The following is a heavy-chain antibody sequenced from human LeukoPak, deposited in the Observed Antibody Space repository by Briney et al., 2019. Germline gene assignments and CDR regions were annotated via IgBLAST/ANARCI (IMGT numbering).Heavy chain of an antibody. V-gene: IGHV1-69*04. D-gene: IGHD3-10*01. CDR3: ARIGSGSYYFALDY. CDR1: GGTFSSYA. J-gene: IGHJ4*02. Sequence: ASVKVSCKASGGTFSSYAISWVRQAPGQGLEWMGRIIPILGIANYARKFQGRVTITADKSTSTAYMELSRLRSEDTAVYYCARIGSGSYYFALDYWGQGTLVTVSS. CDR2: IIPILGIA.